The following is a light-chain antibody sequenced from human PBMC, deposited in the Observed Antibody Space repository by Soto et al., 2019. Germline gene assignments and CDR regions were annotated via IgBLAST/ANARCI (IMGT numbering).Light chain of an antibody. CDR3: QQYNKWPYT. CDR1: QHGSSN. J-gene: IGKJ2*01. Sequence: EIVMTQSPATLSVSPGGSATLSCRASQHGSSNLAWYRQKPGQAATLVIYRASTRATGIPATFSGSGSGTEFTLTISSLQSEDFAVYYCQQYNKWPYTFGQGTKLEI. V-gene: IGKV3-15*01. CDR2: RAS.